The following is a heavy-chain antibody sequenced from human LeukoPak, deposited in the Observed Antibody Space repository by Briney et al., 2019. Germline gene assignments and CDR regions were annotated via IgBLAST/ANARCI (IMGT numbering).Heavy chain of an antibody. CDR1: GGSISSYY. Sequence: SETLSLTCTVSGGSISSYYWSWIRQPAGKGLEWIGRIYTSGSTNYNPSPKSRVTISVDKSKNQFSLKLSSVTAADTAVYCCARGPVTIFGVVIIPDYFDYWGQGTLVTVSS. D-gene: IGHD3-3*01. CDR3: ARGPVTIFGVVIIPDYFDY. J-gene: IGHJ4*02. CDR2: IYTSGST. V-gene: IGHV4-4*07.